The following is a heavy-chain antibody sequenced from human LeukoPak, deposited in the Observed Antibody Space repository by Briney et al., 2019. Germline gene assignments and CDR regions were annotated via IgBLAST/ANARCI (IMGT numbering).Heavy chain of an antibody. D-gene: IGHD3-10*01. CDR2: IYHSGST. Sequence: SETLSLTCTVSGYSISSGYYWGWIRQPPGKGLEWIGSIYHSGSTYYNPSLKSRVTISVDTSKNQFSLKLSSVTAADTAVYYCARRGVRGVRQFDYWGQGTLVTVSS. CDR1: GYSISSGYY. J-gene: IGHJ4*02. CDR3: ARRGVRGVRQFDY. V-gene: IGHV4-38-2*02.